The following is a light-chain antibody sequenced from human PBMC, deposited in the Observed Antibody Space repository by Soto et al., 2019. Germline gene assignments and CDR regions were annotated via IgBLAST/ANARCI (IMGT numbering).Light chain of an antibody. CDR3: QSYDSSLRGV. J-gene: IGLJ3*02. V-gene: IGLV1-40*03. Sequence: QAVVTQPPSVSGAPGKRVTISCTGRTSNIGAGYDVHWYQQVPGTAPKLLIYGSVNRPSGVPDRFSGSKSGASASLAITGLQAEDEADYYCQSYDSSLRGVFGGGTKLTVL. CDR2: GSV. CDR1: TSNIGAGYD.